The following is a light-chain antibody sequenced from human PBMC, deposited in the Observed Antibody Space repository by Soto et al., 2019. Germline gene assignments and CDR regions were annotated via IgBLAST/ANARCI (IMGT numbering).Light chain of an antibody. Sequence: EILMTQSPATLSVSPGERVTFSCRASRGVSNRLAWYQHKPGQAPRLLISGASTGASGVPPRFSGSGSGTEFTLTVDSLQSEDIGVYYCQQYYNWPVTFGGGTKVDIK. CDR2: GAS. CDR1: RGVSNR. CDR3: QQYYNWPVT. V-gene: IGKV3-15*01. J-gene: IGKJ4*01.